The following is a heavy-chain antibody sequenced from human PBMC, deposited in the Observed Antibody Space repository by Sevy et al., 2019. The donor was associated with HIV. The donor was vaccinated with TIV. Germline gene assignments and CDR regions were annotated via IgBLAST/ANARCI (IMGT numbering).Heavy chain of an antibody. CDR2: IWYDGSNK. Sequence: GGSLRLSCAASGFTFSSYGMHWVRQAPGKGLEWVAVIWYDGSNKYYADSVKGRFTISRDNSKNTLHLQMNSLRAEDTAVYYCARAPRSYSSSSDYYYYGMDVWGQGTTVTVSS. J-gene: IGHJ6*02. V-gene: IGHV3-33*01. CDR3: ARAPRSYSSSSDYYYYGMDV. CDR1: GFTFSSYG. D-gene: IGHD6-6*01.